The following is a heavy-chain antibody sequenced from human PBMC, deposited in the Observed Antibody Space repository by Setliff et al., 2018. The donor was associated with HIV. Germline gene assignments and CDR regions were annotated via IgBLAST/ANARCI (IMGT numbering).Heavy chain of an antibody. J-gene: IGHJ6*02. CDR2: IYHSGST. CDR1: GGSISRSNW. Sequence: SETLSLTCAVSGGSISRSNWWSWVRQPPGKGLEWIGEIYHSGSTNYNPSLKSRVTISVDKPKNQFSLKLSSVTAADTAVYYCPLTSTWYYYHYYGVDVWGQGTTVTVSS. D-gene: IGHD6-13*01. CDR3: PLTSTWYYYHYYGVDV. V-gene: IGHV4-4*02.